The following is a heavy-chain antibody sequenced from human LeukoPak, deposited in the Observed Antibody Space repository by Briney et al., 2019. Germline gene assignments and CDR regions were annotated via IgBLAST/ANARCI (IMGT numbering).Heavy chain of an antibody. D-gene: IGHD3-10*01. J-gene: IGHJ4*02. Sequence: GGSLRLSCAASGFTFSNYAMSWVRQAPGKGVEWVSAISGSGGSTYYADSVKGRFTISRDNSKNTLHLQMNSLRAEDTAVYYCAKGFYYPSYYFDYWGQGTLVTVSS. CDR2: ISGSGGST. CDR1: GFTFSNYA. V-gene: IGHV3-23*01. CDR3: AKGFYYPSYYFDY.